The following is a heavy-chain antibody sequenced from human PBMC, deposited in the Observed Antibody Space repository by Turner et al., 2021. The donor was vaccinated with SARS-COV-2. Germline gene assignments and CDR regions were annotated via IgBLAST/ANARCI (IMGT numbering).Heavy chain of an antibody. Sequence: EVQLLESGGGLFKPGVSPRLSGAASGFTFSSYSMNWVRQAQGKGLEWVSSISSSSSYIYYADSVKGRFTISRDNAKNSLYLQMNSLRAEDTAVYYCARDHRPVVVPAAKRAGSYYYGMDVWGQGTTVTVSS. V-gene: IGHV3-21*01. J-gene: IGHJ6*02. CDR3: ARDHRPVVVPAAKRAGSYYYGMDV. CDR2: ISSSSSYI. CDR1: GFTFSSYS. D-gene: IGHD2-2*01.